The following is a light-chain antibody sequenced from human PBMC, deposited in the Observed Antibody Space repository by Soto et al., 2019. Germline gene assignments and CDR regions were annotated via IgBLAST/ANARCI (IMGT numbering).Light chain of an antibody. CDR2: DVT. J-gene: IGLJ1*01. V-gene: IGLV2-14*01. Sequence: QSVLTQPASVSGSPGQSITISCTGTSSDVGGYNYVSWYQQQPGKAPKFMIYDVTNRPSGVSNRFSGSKSGNTASLTISGLQAEDEAYYYCCSYTASNTRQTLFATGTKATDL. CDR3: CSYTASNTRQTL. CDR1: SSDVGGYNY.